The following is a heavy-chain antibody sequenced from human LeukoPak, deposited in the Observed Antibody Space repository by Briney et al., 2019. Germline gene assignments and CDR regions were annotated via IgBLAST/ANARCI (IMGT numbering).Heavy chain of an antibody. Sequence: GGSLRLSCTASTFSLSSYWMSWVRQAPGKGLEWVANIKQDGFTKYYVDSVRGRFTISRDSAKNSLSLQMNSLRAEDTAVYYCAKVSNGYYTAWYGGSFDSWGQGTLVTVSS. CDR2: IKQDGFTK. D-gene: IGHD6-19*01. V-gene: IGHV3-7*03. CDR1: TFSLSSYW. J-gene: IGHJ4*02. CDR3: AKVSNGYYTAWYGGSFDS.